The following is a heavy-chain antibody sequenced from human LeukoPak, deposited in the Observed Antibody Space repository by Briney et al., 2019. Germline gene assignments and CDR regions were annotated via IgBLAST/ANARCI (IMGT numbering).Heavy chain of an antibody. J-gene: IGHJ3*01. CDR2: IYISGST. CDR1: GGSISSGSYY. CDR3: AKGLRYLSFIDAFDV. Sequence: SETLSLTCTVSGGSISSGSYYWSWIRQPAGKGLEWIGRIYISGSTNYNPSLKSRVSISVDTSKNQFSLKVSSVTAADTAVYYCAKGLRYLSFIDAFDVWGQGTMVTVSS. D-gene: IGHD3-9*01. V-gene: IGHV4-61*02.